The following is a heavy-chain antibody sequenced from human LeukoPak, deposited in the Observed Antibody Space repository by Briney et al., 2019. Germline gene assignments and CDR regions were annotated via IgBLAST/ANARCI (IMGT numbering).Heavy chain of an antibody. CDR3: ARSNYDFWSGYYRGYYYYYMDV. D-gene: IGHD3-3*01. J-gene: IGHJ6*03. V-gene: IGHV3-30-3*01. CDR2: ISYDGSNK. Sequence: PGGSLRLSCAASGFTFSSYAMHWVRQAPGKGLEWVAVISYDGSNKYYADSVKGRFTISRDNAKNSLYLQMNSLRAEDTAVYYCARSNYDFWSGYYRGYYYYYMDVWGKGTTVTVSS. CDR1: GFTFSSYA.